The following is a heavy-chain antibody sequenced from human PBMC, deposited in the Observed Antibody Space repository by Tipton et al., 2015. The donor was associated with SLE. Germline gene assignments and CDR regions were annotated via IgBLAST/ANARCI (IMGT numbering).Heavy chain of an antibody. CDR1: GGPISSYY. D-gene: IGHD4-17*01. Sequence: TLSLTCTVSGGPISSYYWSWIRQPPGKGLEWIGYIYYSGSTNYNPSLKSRVTISVNTSKNQFSLKLSSVTAADTAVYYCARANDYDDYCWFDPWGQGTLVTVSS. CDR2: IYYSGST. J-gene: IGHJ5*02. V-gene: IGHV4-59*01. CDR3: ARANDYDDYCWFDP.